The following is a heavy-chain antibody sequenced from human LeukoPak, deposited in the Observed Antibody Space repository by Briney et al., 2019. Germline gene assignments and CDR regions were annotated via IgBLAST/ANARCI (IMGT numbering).Heavy chain of an antibody. CDR1: GYTLTELS. CDR2: FDPEDGET. D-gene: IGHD1-26*01. CDR3: ATASIVGADPLDY. Sequence: ASVKVSCKVSGYTLTELSMHWVRQAPGKGLEWMGGFDPEDGETIYAQKSQGRVTMTEDTSTDTAYMELSSLRSEDTAVYYCATASIVGADPLDYWGQGTLVTVSS. V-gene: IGHV1-24*01. J-gene: IGHJ4*02.